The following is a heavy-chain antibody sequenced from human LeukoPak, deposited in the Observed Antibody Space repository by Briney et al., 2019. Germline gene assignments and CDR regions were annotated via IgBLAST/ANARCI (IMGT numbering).Heavy chain of an antibody. D-gene: IGHD3-22*01. Sequence: PGGSLRLSCAASGFTFSSYSMNWVRQAPGKGLEWVSYISSGSSTIYYADSVKGRFTISRDNAKNSLYLQMNSLRAEDTAVYYCARIYDSSGYYPDYWGQGALVTVSS. CDR1: GFTFSSYS. J-gene: IGHJ4*02. CDR3: ARIYDSSGYYPDY. CDR2: ISSGSSTI. V-gene: IGHV3-48*04.